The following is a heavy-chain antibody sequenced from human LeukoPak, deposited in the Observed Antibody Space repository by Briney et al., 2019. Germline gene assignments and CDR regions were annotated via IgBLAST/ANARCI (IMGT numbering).Heavy chain of an antibody. CDR2: FNPEDGKT. CDR1: GYMFSELS. D-gene: IGHD3-16*01. V-gene: IGHV1-24*01. CDR3: ETVPGWGVPGN. J-gene: IGHJ4*02. Sequence: ASVKVSCKVSGYMFSELSMHWVRQAPGKGLEWMGGFNPEDGKTIYAQKFQGRVTMTEDTSTDTAYMHLRSLRSDDTAVYYCETVPGWGVPGNWGQGTLLTLSS.